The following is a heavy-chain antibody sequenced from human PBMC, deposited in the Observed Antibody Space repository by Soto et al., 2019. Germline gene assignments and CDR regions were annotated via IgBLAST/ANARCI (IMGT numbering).Heavy chain of an antibody. D-gene: IGHD2-21*02. Sequence: DVQLLESGGGLVQPGGSLRLSCAASGFTFGNYGMNWVRQAPGKGLEWVAGISGGGGSTYYGDSVKGRFTISRDPSKKTVFLEMKSLRVEDTAVYYCAKGFIVVVTVIRPDDAFDVWGQGTLVTVAS. CDR2: ISGGGGST. V-gene: IGHV3-23*01. J-gene: IGHJ3*01. CDR1: GFTFGNYG. CDR3: AKGFIVVVTVIRPDDAFDV.